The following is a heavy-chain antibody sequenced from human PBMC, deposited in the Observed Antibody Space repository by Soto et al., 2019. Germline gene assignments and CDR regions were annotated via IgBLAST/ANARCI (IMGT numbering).Heavy chain of an antibody. CDR3: ARAGIAVAGTVSPAGSYYYYGMDV. D-gene: IGHD6-19*01. V-gene: IGHV3-33*01. J-gene: IGHJ6*02. Sequence: GGSLRLSCAASGFTFSSYGMHWVRQAPGKGLEWVAVIWYDGSNKYYADSVKGRFTISRDNSKNTLYLQMNSLRAEDTAVYYCARAGIAVAGTVSPAGSYYYYGMDVWGQGTTVTVSS. CDR1: GFTFSSYG. CDR2: IWYDGSNK.